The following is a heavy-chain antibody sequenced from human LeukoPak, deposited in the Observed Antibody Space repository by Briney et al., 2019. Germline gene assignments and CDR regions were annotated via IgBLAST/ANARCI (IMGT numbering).Heavy chain of an antibody. CDR3: AKVHLTYYYDSSGYGFQDY. CDR1: GFTFSSYS. D-gene: IGHD3-22*01. Sequence: GGSLRLSCAASGFTFSSYSTNWVRQAPGKGLEWVSSISSSSSYIYYADSVKGRFTISRDNAKNSLYLQMNSLRAEDTAVYYCAKVHLTYYYDSSGYGFQDYWGQGTLVTVSS. J-gene: IGHJ4*02. V-gene: IGHV3-21*01. CDR2: ISSSSSYI.